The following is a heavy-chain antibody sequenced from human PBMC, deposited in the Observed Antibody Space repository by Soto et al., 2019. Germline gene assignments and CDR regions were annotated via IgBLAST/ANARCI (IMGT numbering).Heavy chain of an antibody. J-gene: IGHJ4*02. Sequence: QVQLQESGPGLVKPSETLSLTCTVSGGSISSYYWSWIRQPPGKGLEWIGYIYYSGSTNYNPSLTRRVTISVDTSKNQFSLKLSSVTAADTAVYYCASAYGGTAFDYWGQGTLVTVSS. CDR2: IYYSGST. D-gene: IGHD4-17*01. CDR1: GGSISSYY. V-gene: IGHV4-59*01. CDR3: ASAYGGTAFDY.